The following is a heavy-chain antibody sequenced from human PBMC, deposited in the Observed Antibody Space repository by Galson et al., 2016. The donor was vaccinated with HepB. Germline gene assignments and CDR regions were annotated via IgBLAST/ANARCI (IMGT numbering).Heavy chain of an antibody. V-gene: IGHV3-53*01. J-gene: IGHJ6*04. CDR3: AREFRDTISGVPSRVDV. CDR1: GFSVSSDY. D-gene: IGHD3-3*01. CDR2: LYADGKT. Sequence: SLRLSCAASGFSVSSDYMSWVRQAPGKGLEWISVLYADGKTRYADSVKGRLTISRDTSKNILFLDMNGLRVEDTAVYYCAREFRDTISGVPSRVDVWDKGTTVIVSS.